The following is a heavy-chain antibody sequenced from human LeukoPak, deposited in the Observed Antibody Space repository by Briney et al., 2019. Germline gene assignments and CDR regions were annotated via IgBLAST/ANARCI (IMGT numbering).Heavy chain of an antibody. CDR2: IIPILGIA. V-gene: IGHV1-69*04. Sequence: GASVKVSCKASGGTFSSYAISWVRQAPGQGLEWMGRIIPILGIANYAQKFQGRVTITADKSTSTAYMELSSLRSEDTAVYYCARVPDIVGGRESYYYYGMDVWGRGTTVTVSS. J-gene: IGHJ6*02. D-gene: IGHD2-15*01. CDR3: ARVPDIVGGRESYYYYGMDV. CDR1: GGTFSSYA.